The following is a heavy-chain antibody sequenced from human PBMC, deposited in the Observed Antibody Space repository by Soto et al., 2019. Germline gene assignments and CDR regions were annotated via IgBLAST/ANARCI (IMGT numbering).Heavy chain of an antibody. CDR1: GFTFSSYG. Sequence: GGSLRLSCAASGFTFSSYGMHWVHQAPGKGLEWVAVIWYDGSNKYYADSVKGRFTISRDNSKNTLYLQMNSLRAEDTAVYYCARGSDDFWSGSLTRHYYYGMDVWGQGTTVTVSS. J-gene: IGHJ6*02. CDR3: ARGSDDFWSGSLTRHYYYGMDV. V-gene: IGHV3-33*01. CDR2: IWYDGSNK. D-gene: IGHD3-3*01.